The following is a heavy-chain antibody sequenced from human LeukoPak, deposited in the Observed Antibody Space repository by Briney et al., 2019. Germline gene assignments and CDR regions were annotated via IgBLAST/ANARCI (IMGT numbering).Heavy chain of an antibody. D-gene: IGHD6-13*01. CDR1: GGSISSSSYY. CDR3: ARDTAAGRTPFDY. Sequence: SETLSLTCTVSGGSISSSSYYWGWIRQPPGKGLEWIGSIYYSGSTYYNPSLKSRVTISVDTSKNQFSLKLSSVTAADTAVYYCARDTAAGRTPFDYWGQGTLVTVSS. CDR2: IYYSGST. J-gene: IGHJ4*02. V-gene: IGHV4-39*07.